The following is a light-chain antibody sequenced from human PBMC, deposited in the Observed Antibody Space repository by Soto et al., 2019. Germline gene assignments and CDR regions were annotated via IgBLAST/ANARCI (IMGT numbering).Light chain of an antibody. CDR3: QQYGSSPLT. CDR2: GAS. CDR1: QSVISTY. V-gene: IGKV3-20*01. J-gene: IGKJ4*01. Sequence: EIVLTQSPGTLSLSPGERATLSCRASQSVISTYLAWYQQKPGQAPRLLIYGASNRATGITDRFTGSGSGTDFTLTISRLEPEDFAVCYCQQYGSSPLTFGGGTKVEIK.